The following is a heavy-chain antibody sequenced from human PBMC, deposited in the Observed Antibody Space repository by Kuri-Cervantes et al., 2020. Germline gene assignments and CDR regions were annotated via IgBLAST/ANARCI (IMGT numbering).Heavy chain of an antibody. J-gene: IGHJ6*03. V-gene: IGHV1-69*05. CDR2: IIPIFGTA. CDR3: ARGYSGYDYYYYYMDV. CDR1: GGTFSSYA. Sequence: SVKVSCKASGGTFSSYAISWVRQAPGQGLEWMGGIIPIFGTANYAQKLQGRVTMTTDTSTSTAYMELRSLRSDDTAVYYCARGYSGYDYYYYYMDVWGKGTTVTVSS. D-gene: IGHD5-12*01.